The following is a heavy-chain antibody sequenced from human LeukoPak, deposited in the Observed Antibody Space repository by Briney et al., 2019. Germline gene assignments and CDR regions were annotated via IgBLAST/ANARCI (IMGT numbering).Heavy chain of an antibody. CDR3: ARGTITVAGSFDY. D-gene: IGHD6-19*01. CDR2: INHSGST. J-gene: IGHJ4*02. V-gene: IGHV4-34*01. CDR1: GGSFSGYY. Sequence: SETLSLTCAVYGGSFSGYYWSWIRQPPGKGLEWIGEINHSGSTNYNPSLKSRVTISVDTSKNQFSLKLSSVTAADTAVYYCARGTITVAGSFDYWGQGTLVTVSS.